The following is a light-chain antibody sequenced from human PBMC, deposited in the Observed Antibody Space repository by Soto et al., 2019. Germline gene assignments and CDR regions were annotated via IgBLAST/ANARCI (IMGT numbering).Light chain of an antibody. Sequence: QSALTQPACVSGSPGQSITISCTGTSSDVGSYNLVSWYQQHPGKAPKLMIYEGSKRPSGVSNGFSGSKSGNTAFLTISGLQAEDEADYYCCSYAGSRIWVFGGGTKLTVL. CDR3: CSYAGSRIWV. CDR1: SSDVGSYNL. J-gene: IGLJ3*02. V-gene: IGLV2-23*01. CDR2: EGS.